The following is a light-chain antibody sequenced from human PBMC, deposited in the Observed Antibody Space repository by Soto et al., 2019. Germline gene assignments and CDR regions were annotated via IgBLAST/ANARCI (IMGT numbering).Light chain of an antibody. CDR3: QQYGSSPGT. CDR2: GAS. Sequence: EIVLTQSPGTLSLSPGERATLSCWASQSPSSNSLAWYQQKPGQAPRLLIYGASSRATGIPDRFRGSGSGTDFPLTISRLEPEDFAVYYCQQYGSSPGTFGQGPKVEIK. J-gene: IGKJ1*01. V-gene: IGKV3-20*01. CDR1: QSPSSNS.